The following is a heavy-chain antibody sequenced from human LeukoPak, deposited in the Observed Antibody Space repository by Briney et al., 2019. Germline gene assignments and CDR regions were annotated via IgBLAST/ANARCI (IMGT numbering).Heavy chain of an antibody. CDR2: TYYRSKWFI. CDR1: GDSVSSNSAA. Sequence: QTFSLTCGISGDSVSSNSAAWNWIRQSPSRGLEWLGRTYYRSKWFINYAPSVKSRIIINPDTPKNQVSLQLNSVTPEDTAVYYCTRSDCSSGRCPGFDNWGQGTLVTVSS. V-gene: IGHV6-1*01. D-gene: IGHD6-19*01. CDR3: TRSDCSSGRCPGFDN. J-gene: IGHJ4*02.